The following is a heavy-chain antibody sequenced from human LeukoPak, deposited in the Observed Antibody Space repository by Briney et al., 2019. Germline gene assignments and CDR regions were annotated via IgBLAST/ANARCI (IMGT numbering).Heavy chain of an antibody. D-gene: IGHD3/OR15-3a*01. V-gene: IGHV3-21*04. CDR2: ISSSSSYI. CDR1: GFTFSSYS. CDR3: AKELDGYFDY. Sequence: GGSLRLSCAASGFTFSSYSMNWVRQAPGKGLEWVSSISSSSSYIYYADSVKGRFTISRDNAKNSLYLQMNSLRAEDTAVYYCAKELDGYFDYWGQGTLVTVSS. J-gene: IGHJ4*02.